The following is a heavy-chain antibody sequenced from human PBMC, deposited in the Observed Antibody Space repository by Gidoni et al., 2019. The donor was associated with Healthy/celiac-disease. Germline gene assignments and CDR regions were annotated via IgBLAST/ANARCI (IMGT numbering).Heavy chain of an antibody. CDR3: ARDGVGEQPPYFDY. CDR2: ISSSSSYI. Sequence: EVQPLESGGGLVKPGGSLRLSCAASRLTFSSYSMTGVRQAPGKGLEWDSSISSSSSYIYYADSVKGRFTISRDNAKNALYVQMNSLRAEDTAVYYGARDGVGEQPPYFDYWGQGTLVTVSS. J-gene: IGHJ4*02. V-gene: IGHV3-21*01. D-gene: IGHD3-16*01. CDR1: RLTFSSYS.